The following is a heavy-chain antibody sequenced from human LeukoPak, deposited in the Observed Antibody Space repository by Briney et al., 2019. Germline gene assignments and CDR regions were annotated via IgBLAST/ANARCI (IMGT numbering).Heavy chain of an antibody. J-gene: IGHJ4*02. CDR2: IYYSGST. V-gene: IGHV4-59*06. CDR3: ARAASDYYDSSGYYPGHDY. D-gene: IGHD3-22*01. Sequence: SETLSLTCTVSGGSISSYYWSWIRQHPGKGLEWIGYIYYSGSTYYNPSLKSRVTISVDTSKNQFSLKLSSVTAADTAVYYCARAASDYYDSSGYYPGHDYWGQGTLVTVSS. CDR1: GGSISSYY.